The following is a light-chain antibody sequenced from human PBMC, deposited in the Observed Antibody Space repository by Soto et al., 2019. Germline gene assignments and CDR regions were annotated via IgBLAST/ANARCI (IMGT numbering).Light chain of an antibody. V-gene: IGLV2-14*01. CDR1: NSDVGGYNY. CDR3: LSYRRGGTYG. J-gene: IGLJ1*01. Sequence: QSALTQPASVSGSPGQSITISCTGTNSDVGGYNYVSWYQQHPGKAPKFMIYDVSNRPSGVSNRFSGSKSDNTASLTISGLQAEDEADYYCLSYRRGGTYGFGSGTKLTVL. CDR2: DVS.